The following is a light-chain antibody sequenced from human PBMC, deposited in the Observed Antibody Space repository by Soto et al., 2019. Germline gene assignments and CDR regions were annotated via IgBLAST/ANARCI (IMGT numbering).Light chain of an antibody. Sequence: DIQMTQSPSTLSASVGDRVTITCRASQSISSWLAWYQQKPWKAPKLLIYDASSLESGVPSRFSGSGSGTEFSLPISSLQPDDFATYYCQQYNSYSYTFGQGTKLEIK. CDR3: QQYNSYSYT. CDR2: DAS. V-gene: IGKV1-5*01. J-gene: IGKJ2*01. CDR1: QSISSW.